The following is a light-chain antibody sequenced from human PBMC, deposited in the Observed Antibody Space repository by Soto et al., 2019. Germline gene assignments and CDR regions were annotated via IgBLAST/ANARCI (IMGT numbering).Light chain of an antibody. CDR1: QSISSSY. CDR3: RQYGTSFWT. J-gene: IGKJ1*01. V-gene: IGKV3-20*01. CDR2: GAS. Sequence: EIVLTQSPGTLSRSPRERATLSCRTSQSISSSYLAWYRQRPGQAPRLLIYGASTRGRGTPDRFREGGGGTDLTLLISRLERQDFAVYYCRQYGTSFWTFGQGTKVDIK.